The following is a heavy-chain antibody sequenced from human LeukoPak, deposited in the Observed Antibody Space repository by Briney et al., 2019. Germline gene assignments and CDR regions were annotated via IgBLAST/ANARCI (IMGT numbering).Heavy chain of an antibody. V-gene: IGHV3-74*01. D-gene: IGHD3/OR15-3a*01. CDR3: VLDLFSSFAFDI. J-gene: IGHJ3*02. CDR1: GFTFSRYW. Sequence: GGSLRLSCAAPGFTFSRYWMHWVRQAPGKGLLRVSRINSDGSSTYYADSVKGRFTTSRDNAKNALHLQMNSLTAEDTAVYYCVLDLFSSFAFDIWGQGTMVTVFS. CDR2: INSDGSST.